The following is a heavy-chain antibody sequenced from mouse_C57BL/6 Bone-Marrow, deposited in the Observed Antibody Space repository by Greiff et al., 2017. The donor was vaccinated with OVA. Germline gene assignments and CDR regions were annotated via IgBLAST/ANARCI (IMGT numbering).Heavy chain of an antibody. V-gene: IGHV1-74*01. D-gene: IGHD2-3*01. J-gene: IGHJ3*01. Sequence: QVQLKQPGAELVKPGASVKVSCKASGYTFTSYWMHWVKQRPGQGLEWIGRIHPSDSDTNYNQKFKGKATLTVDKSSSTAYMQLSSLTSEDSAVYYCAIRVIYDGYYPFAYWGQGTLVTVSA. CDR3: AIRVIYDGYYPFAY. CDR2: IHPSDSDT. CDR1: GYTFTSYW.